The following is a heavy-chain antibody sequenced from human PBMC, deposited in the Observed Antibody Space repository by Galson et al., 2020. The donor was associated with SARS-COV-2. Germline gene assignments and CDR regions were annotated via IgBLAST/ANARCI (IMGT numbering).Heavy chain of an antibody. CDR3: AKGAAAATFPLGGMDV. V-gene: IGHV3-23*01. CDR2: VSASGIST. Sequence: GGSLRLSCAASGFTFSNAWMSWVRQAPGKGLEWVSSVSASGISTLYADSVKGRFTISRDKAKNTLYLQMNSLRAEDTAIYYCAKGAAAATFPLGGMDVWGQGTTVTVSS. CDR1: GFTFSNAW. J-gene: IGHJ6*02. D-gene: IGHD6-25*01.